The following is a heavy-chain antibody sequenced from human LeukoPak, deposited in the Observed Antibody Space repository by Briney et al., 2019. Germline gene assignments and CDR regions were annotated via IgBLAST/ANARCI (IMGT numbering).Heavy chain of an antibody. CDR2: IIPIFGTA. J-gene: IGHJ4*02. Sequence: SVKVSCKASGGTFSSYAISWVRQAPGQGLEWMGGIIPIFGTANYAQKFQGRVTITTDESTSTAYMELSSLRSEDTAVYYCARGLRGHYDFWSGYRNWGQGTLATVSS. V-gene: IGHV1-69*05. D-gene: IGHD3-3*01. CDR3: ARGLRGHYDFWSGYRN. CDR1: GGTFSSYA.